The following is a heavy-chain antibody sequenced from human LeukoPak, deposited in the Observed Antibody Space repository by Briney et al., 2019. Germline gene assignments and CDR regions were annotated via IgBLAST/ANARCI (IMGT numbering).Heavy chain of an antibody. V-gene: IGHV4-59*01. J-gene: IGHJ4*02. CDR1: GGSISSYY. CDR3: ARAYDFWPFDY. CDR2: IYYSGST. Sequence: PSETLSLTCTVSGGSISSYYWSWIRQPPGKGLEWIGYIYYSGSTDYNPSLKSRVTISVDTSKNQFSLRLSSVTAADTAVYYCARAYDFWPFDYWGQGTLVTVSS. D-gene: IGHD3-3*01.